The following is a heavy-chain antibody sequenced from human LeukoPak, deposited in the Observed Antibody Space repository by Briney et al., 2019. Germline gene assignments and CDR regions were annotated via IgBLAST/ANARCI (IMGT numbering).Heavy chain of an antibody. V-gene: IGHV1-46*01. CDR3: ARDKRGIAAAGTDY. J-gene: IGHJ4*02. Sequence: ASVKVSCKASGYTFTGYYMHWVRQAPGQGLEWMGLINPTGGSTGYAQKFQGRVTMTRDMSTSTAYMELRSLRSDDTAVYYCARDKRGIAAAGTDYWGQGTLVTVSP. CDR2: INPTGGST. CDR1: GYTFTGYY. D-gene: IGHD6-13*01.